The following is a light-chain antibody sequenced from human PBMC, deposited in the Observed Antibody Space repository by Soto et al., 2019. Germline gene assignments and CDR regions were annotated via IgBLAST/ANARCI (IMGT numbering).Light chain of an antibody. CDR1: QFISNW. Sequence: DIQMTQSPSTVSASVGDGVTITCRASQFISNWLAWYQQKPGKAPNLLIYDDSTLESGGPSRFSGAGSGTEFTLTITSLQPDDSATYYCQQYNSYPYTFGQGTKLEIK. CDR2: DDS. V-gene: IGKV1-5*01. CDR3: QQYNSYPYT. J-gene: IGKJ2*01.